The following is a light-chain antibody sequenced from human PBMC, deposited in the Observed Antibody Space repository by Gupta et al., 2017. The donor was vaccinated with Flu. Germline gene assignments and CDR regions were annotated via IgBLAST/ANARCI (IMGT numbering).Light chain of an antibody. CDR1: QNINIY. CDR2: DTS. CDR3: QQRVNTPIT. V-gene: IGKV1-39*01. J-gene: IGKJ5*01. Sequence: DIQMTQSPSSLSASLGDRVTITCRASQNINIYLNWYQQKSGKAPEVLIYDTSSLQSGAPSRFSGSGSGTDFTLTINRLQPEDFATYYCQQRVNTPITFGQGTQLDIK.